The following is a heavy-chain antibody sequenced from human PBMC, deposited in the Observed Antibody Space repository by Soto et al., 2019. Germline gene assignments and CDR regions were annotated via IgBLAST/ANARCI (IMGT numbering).Heavy chain of an antibody. CDR2: INPNSGGT. CDR1: GYTFTGYY. V-gene: IGHV1-2*04. Sequence: ASVKVSCKASGYTFTGYYMHWVRQAPGQGLEWMGWINPNSGGTNYAQKFQGWVTMTRDTSISTAYMELSRLRSDDTAVYYCARGARYYDSSGYATRGPYDYWGQGTLVTVSS. D-gene: IGHD3-22*01. J-gene: IGHJ4*02. CDR3: ARGARYYDSSGYATRGPYDY.